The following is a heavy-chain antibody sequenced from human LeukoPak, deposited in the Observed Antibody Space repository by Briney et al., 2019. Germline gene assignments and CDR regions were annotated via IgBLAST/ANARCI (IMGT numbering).Heavy chain of an antibody. CDR2: IYYSGST. J-gene: IGHJ5*02. CDR1: GGSISSSSYY. V-gene: IGHV4-39*07. D-gene: IGHD3-16*01. Sequence: SETLSLTCTVSGGSISSSSYYWGWIRQPPGKGLEWIGSIYYSGSTYYNPSLKSRVTISVDTSKNQFSLKLSSVTAADTAVYYCARVCRNYDYVYWFDPWGQGTLVTVSS. CDR3: ARVCRNYDYVYWFDP.